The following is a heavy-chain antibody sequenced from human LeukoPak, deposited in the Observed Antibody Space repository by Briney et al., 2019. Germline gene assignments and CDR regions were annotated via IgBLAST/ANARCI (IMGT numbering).Heavy chain of an antibody. Sequence: GRSLRLSCAASGFTFDDYAMHWVRQAPGKGLEWVSGISWNSGSIGYEDSVKGRFTISRDNAKNSLYLQMNSLRAEDTALYYCAKDLEYSSSSSAFDIWGQGTMVTVSS. J-gene: IGHJ3*02. CDR1: GFTFDDYA. V-gene: IGHV3-9*01. CDR2: ISWNSGSI. D-gene: IGHD6-6*01. CDR3: AKDLEYSSSSSAFDI.